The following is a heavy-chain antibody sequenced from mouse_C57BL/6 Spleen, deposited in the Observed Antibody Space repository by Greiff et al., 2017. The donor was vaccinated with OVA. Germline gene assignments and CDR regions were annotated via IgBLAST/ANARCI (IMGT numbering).Heavy chain of an antibody. CDR1: GYTFTTYS. D-gene: IGHD1-1*01. V-gene: IGHV1-47*01. CDR3: GRYYNGSSEYYFDY. Sequence: QVQLQQSGAELVKPGASVKMSCKASGYTFTTYSIEWMKQIPGKSLEWIGNVYPYNDDTKYNEKFKGKATLTVEKSSRTVYLELIRLTSDDSAVYYYGRYYNGSSEYYFDYWGQGTTVTVSA. J-gene: IGHJ2*01. CDR2: VYPYNDDT.